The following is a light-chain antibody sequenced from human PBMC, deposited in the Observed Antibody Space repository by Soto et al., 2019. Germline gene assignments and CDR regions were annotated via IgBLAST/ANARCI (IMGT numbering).Light chain of an antibody. CDR1: SSDVGGYNY. CDR2: DVS. V-gene: IGLV2-14*01. J-gene: IGLJ1*01. CDR3: SSYTSSSTLDYV. Sequence: QSVLTQPASVSGSPGQSITISCTGTSSDVGGYNYVSWYQQHPGKAPKLMIYDVSNRPSGVSNRFSGSKSGNTASLTISGRQAEDEADYYCSSYTSSSTLDYVFGTGTKSPS.